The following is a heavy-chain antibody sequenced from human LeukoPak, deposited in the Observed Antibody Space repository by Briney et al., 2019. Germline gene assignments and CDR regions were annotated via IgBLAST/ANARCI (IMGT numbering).Heavy chain of an antibody. D-gene: IGHD6-6*01. J-gene: IGHJ4*02. V-gene: IGHV1-2*02. CDR2: INPNSGGT. CDR1: GYTFSGYY. CDR3: ARVGRAFTARSSFFDY. Sequence: ASVKVSCKASGYTFSGYYMHWVRQAPGQGLEWMGWINPNSGGTNYAQKFQGRVTMTRYTSISTAYMELIRLRSADTAVYYCARVGRAFTARSSFFDYWGQGTLVTVSS.